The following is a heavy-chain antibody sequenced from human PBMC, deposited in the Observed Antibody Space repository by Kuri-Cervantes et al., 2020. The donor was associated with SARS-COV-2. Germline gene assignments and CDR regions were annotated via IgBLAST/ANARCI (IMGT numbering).Heavy chain of an antibody. D-gene: IGHD4-17*01. J-gene: IGHJ6*03. CDR1: GESFSGYY. Sequence: SETLSLTCAFYGESFSGYYWNWIRQSPGKGLEWIGEVNHRGSTNYNPSLKSRVTISVDTSSKQFSLNLSSVTAADTAVYYCARAYGSLRYIYYMDVWGRGTTVTVSS. V-gene: IGHV4-34*01. CDR2: VNHRGST. CDR3: ARAYGSLRYIYYMDV.